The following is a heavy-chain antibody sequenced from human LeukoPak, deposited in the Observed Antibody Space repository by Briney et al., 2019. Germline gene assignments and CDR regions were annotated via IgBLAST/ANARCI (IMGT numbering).Heavy chain of an antibody. D-gene: IGHD3-10*01. Sequence: GGSLRLSCAASGFTFSSYGMSWVRQAPGKGLEWVSAISGSGGSTYYADSVKGRFTISRDNSKNTLYLQMNSLRAEDTAVYYCAKGITMVRGVIILNYYYYMDVWGKGTTVTISS. CDR2: ISGSGGST. CDR1: GFTFSSYG. CDR3: AKGITMVRGVIILNYYYYMDV. V-gene: IGHV3-23*01. J-gene: IGHJ6*03.